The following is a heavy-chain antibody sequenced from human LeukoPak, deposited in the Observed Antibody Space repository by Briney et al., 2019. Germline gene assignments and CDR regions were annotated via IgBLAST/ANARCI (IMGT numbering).Heavy chain of an antibody. D-gene: IGHD3-10*01. Sequence: GGSLRLSYAASGFTFSTYWMGWVRQAPGKGLEWVASKKQDGNEKYYVDSVKGRFTISRDNAENSLYLQMNSLRADDTAFYYCARPLLYYYGSETYFWFDPWGQGTLVTVSS. CDR1: GFTFSTYW. J-gene: IGHJ5*02. V-gene: IGHV3-7*01. CDR2: KKQDGNEK. CDR3: ARPLLYYYGSETYFWFDP.